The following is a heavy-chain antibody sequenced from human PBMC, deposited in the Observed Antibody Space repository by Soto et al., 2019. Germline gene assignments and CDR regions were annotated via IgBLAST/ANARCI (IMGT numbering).Heavy chain of an antibody. V-gene: IGHV4-59*01. CDR2: SYYSGST. D-gene: IGHD3-16*01. J-gene: IGHJ3*02. CDR3: GKDAGGRGNGAFDI. Sequence: QVQLQESGPGLVKPSETLSLTCTVSGGSINSYYWSWIRQPPGKGLEWIGYSYYSGSTKNNPSLKSRVTISKDTSKNQFSLKLSSVTAADTAMYYCGKDAGGRGNGAFDIWGQGTMVTVSS. CDR1: GGSINSYY.